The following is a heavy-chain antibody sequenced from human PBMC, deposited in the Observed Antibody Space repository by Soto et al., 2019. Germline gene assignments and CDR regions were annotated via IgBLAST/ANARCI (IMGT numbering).Heavy chain of an antibody. V-gene: IGHV5-51*01. CDR3: ARGYFDSGHGYDL. J-gene: IGHJ5*02. CDR1: GHLFNNHW. Sequence: PGESLKISGKGPGHLFNNHWIGWVRQTPGKGLEWMGLIFTRDSETKTSPPFQGHVSFSVDNSINTVYLQWTSLKTTDTGIYFCARGYFDSGHGYDLWGQGTLVTVSS. CDR2: IFTRDSET. D-gene: IGHD3-10*01.